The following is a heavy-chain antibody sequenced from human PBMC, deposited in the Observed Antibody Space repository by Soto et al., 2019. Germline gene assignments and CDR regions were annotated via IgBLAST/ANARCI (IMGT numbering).Heavy chain of an antibody. D-gene: IGHD6-19*01. Sequence: PXETLSLPCGVSCDSINSSGYVWGWVRQPPGKGLEWIVSIYYSGSTYYNPSLRSRVTISVDTSKNQFSLKLSSVTAADTAVFYCARHYSSGSRNWFDAWGQGTLVTVSS. J-gene: IGHJ5*02. CDR3: ARHYSSGSRNWFDA. CDR2: IYYSGST. CDR1: CDSINSSGYV. V-gene: IGHV4-39*01.